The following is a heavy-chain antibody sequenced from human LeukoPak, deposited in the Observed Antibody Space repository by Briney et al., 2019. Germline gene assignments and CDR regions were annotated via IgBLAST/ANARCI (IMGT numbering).Heavy chain of an antibody. D-gene: IGHD2-2*01. Sequence: GGSLRLSCAASGFTVSSNYMSWVRQAPGKGLEVVSVIYSGGSTYYADSVKGRFTISRDNSRNTLYLQMNSLRAEDTAVYYCARSSVVVPAAQDGDDYWGQGTLVTVSS. CDR3: ARSSVVVPAAQDGDDY. J-gene: IGHJ4*02. CDR2: IYSGGST. CDR1: GFTVSSNY. V-gene: IGHV3-66*02.